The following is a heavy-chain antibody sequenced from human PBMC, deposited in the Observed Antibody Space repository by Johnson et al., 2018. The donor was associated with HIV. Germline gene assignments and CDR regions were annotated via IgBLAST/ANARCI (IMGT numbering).Heavy chain of an antibody. CDR2: IGTAGDT. CDR1: GFTFSSYD. Sequence: VQLVESGGGLVQPGGSQRLSCAASGFTFSSYDMHWVRQATGKGLEWVSAIGTAGDTYYPDSVKGRFTISRDNSKNTLYLQMNSLRAEDTAVYYCARDLPWSSSSFDAFDIWGQGTMVTVSS. V-gene: IGHV3-13*01. CDR3: ARDLPWSSSSFDAFDI. J-gene: IGHJ3*02. D-gene: IGHD6-6*01.